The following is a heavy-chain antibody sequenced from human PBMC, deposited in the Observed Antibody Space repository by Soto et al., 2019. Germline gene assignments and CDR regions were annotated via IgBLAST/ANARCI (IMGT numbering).Heavy chain of an antibody. CDR2: ISAYNGNT. CDR1: GYTFTSYG. J-gene: IGHJ6*02. Sequence: ASVKVSCKASGYTFTSYGISWVRQAPGQGLEWMGWISAYNGNTNYAQKLQGRVTMTTDTSTSTAYMELRSLRSDDTALYYCSRVIYPDFHGCMDVWGQGTTVTVSS. D-gene: IGHD3-3*01. V-gene: IGHV1-18*04. CDR3: SRVIYPDFHGCMDV.